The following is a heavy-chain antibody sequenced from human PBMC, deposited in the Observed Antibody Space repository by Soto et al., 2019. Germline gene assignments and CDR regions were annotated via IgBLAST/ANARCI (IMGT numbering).Heavy chain of an antibody. CDR3: AREGPEVLMVYAPDTIYAFDI. V-gene: IGHV3-48*02. D-gene: IGHD2-8*01. J-gene: IGHJ3*02. CDR1: GFTFSGYS. CDR2: ISSGSSTI. Sequence: GGSLRLSCAASGFTFSGYSMNWVRQAPGKGLEWVSYISSGSSTIYYADSVKGRFTISRDNAKNSLYLQMNSLRDEDTAVYYCAREGPEVLMVYAPDTIYAFDIWGQGTMVTVSS.